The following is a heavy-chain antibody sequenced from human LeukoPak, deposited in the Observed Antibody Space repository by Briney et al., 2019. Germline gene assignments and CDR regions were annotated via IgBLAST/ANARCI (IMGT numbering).Heavy chain of an antibody. J-gene: IGHJ4*02. Sequence: ASVKVSCKASRYTFTSYGISWVRQAPGQGLEWMGWISAYNGNTNYAQKLQGRVTMTTDTSTSTAYMELRSLRSDDTAVYYCARGPLAYCGGDCPSSLDYWGQGTLVTVSS. CDR3: ARGPLAYCGGDCPSSLDY. CDR1: RYTFTSYG. V-gene: IGHV1-18*01. D-gene: IGHD2-21*02. CDR2: ISAYNGNT.